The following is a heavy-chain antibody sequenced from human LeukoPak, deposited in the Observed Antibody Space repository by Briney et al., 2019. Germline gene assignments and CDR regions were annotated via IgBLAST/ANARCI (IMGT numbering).Heavy chain of an antibody. D-gene: IGHD6-19*01. Sequence: PGGSLRLSCAASGFTFSSYSMNWVRQAPGKGLEWVSSISSSSSYIYYADSVKGRFTISRDNAKNSLYLQMNSLRAEDTAVYYCARDPGIAVAQYNWFDPWGQGTLVTVSS. CDR3: ARDPGIAVAQYNWFDP. V-gene: IGHV3-21*01. CDR1: GFTFSSYS. CDR2: ISSSSSYI. J-gene: IGHJ5*02.